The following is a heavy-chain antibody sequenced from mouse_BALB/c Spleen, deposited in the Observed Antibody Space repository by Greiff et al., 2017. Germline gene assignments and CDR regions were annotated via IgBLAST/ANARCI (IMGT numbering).Heavy chain of an antibody. J-gene: IGHJ4*01. D-gene: IGHD2-3*01. CDR1: GFNIKDTY. V-gene: IGHV14-3*02. Sequence: EVKLMESGAELVKPGASVKLSCTASGFNIKDTYMHWVKQRPEQGLEWIGRIDPANGNTKYDPKFQGKATITADTSSNTAYLQLSSLTSEDTAVYYCAPIYDGYYGAMDYWGQGTSVTVSS. CDR2: IDPANGNT. CDR3: APIYDGYYGAMDY.